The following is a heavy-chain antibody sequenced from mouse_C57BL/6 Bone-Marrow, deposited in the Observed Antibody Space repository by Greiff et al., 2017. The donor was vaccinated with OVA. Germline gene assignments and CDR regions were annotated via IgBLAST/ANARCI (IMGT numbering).Heavy chain of an antibody. Sequence: QVQLQQSGAELVKPGASVKLSCKASGYTFTSYWMQWVKQRPGQGLEWIGEIDPSDSYTNYNQKFKGKATLTVDTSSSTAYMQLSSLTYEDSAVYYCAREDYYVPYYFDYWGRGTTLTVSS. V-gene: IGHV1-50*01. J-gene: IGHJ2*01. CDR2: IDPSDSYT. D-gene: IGHD1-1*01. CDR1: GYTFTSYW. CDR3: AREDYYVPYYFDY.